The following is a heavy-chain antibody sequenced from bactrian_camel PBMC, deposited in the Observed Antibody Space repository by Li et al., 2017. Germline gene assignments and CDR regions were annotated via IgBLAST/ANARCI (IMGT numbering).Heavy chain of an antibody. V-gene: IGHV3S6*01. Sequence: HVQLVESGGGLVQPGGSLRLSCAASGFTFSTYWMRWVRQAPGKGLEWVTSIYSDGVSTYTADSVKGRFTISRDSAKNTVYLQMNSLKPEDTAMYYCAATPGGNCFATYKYWGQGTQVTVS. CDR2: IYSDGVST. D-gene: IGHD2*01. J-gene: IGHJ4*01. CDR1: GFTFSTYW. CDR3: AATPGGNCFATYKY.